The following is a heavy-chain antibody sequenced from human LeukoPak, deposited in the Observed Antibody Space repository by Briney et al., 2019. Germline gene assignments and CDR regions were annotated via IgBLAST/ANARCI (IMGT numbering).Heavy chain of an antibody. CDR3: AKSGGGSGSYYGDY. CDR2: IYYSGST. Sequence: SETLSLTCTVSGGSISSSSYYWGWIRQPPGKGLEWIGSIYYSGSTYYNPSLKSRVTISVDTSKNQFSLKLSSVTAADTAVYYCAKSGGGSGSYYGDYWGQGTLVTVSS. J-gene: IGHJ4*02. CDR1: GGSISSSSYY. D-gene: IGHD3-10*01. V-gene: IGHV4-39*07.